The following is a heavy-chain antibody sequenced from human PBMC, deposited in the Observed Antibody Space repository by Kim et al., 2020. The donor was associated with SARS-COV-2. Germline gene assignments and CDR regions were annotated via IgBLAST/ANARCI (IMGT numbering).Heavy chain of an antibody. CDR2: IFGTA. J-gene: IGHJ5*02. D-gene: IGHD7-27*01. CDR3: ELSGAFS. Sequence: IFGTANYAQKFQGRVTITADESTSTAYMELSSLRSEDTAVYYCELSGAFSWGQGTLVTVSS. V-gene: IGHV1-69*01.